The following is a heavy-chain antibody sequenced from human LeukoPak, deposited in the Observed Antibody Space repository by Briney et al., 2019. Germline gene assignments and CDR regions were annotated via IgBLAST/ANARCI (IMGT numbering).Heavy chain of an antibody. CDR3: AKETVVVPDDDWFGP. D-gene: IGHD2-21*01. CDR2: IHYTGRT. Sequence: SETLSLTCSVSGGSISGDYWSWIRQTPGKGLEWIGYIHYTGRTSYNPSLKSRVTISADTSKNQFSLRLASVTAADTAVYYCAKETVVVPDDDWFGPWGQGTLVTVSS. V-gene: IGHV4-59*01. CDR1: GGSISGDY. J-gene: IGHJ5*02.